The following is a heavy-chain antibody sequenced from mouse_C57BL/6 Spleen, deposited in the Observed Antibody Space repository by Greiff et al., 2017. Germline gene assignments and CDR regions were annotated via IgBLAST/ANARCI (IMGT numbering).Heavy chain of an antibody. Sequence: VQLQQSGPGLVAPSQSLSITCTVSGFSLTSYAISWVRQPPGKGLEWLGVIWTGGGTNYNSALKSRLSISKDNSKSQVFLKMNSLQTDDTARYYCASYYDYPYYAMDYWGQGTSVTVSS. CDR3: ASYYDYPYYAMDY. D-gene: IGHD2-4*01. J-gene: IGHJ4*01. CDR1: GFSLTSYA. CDR2: IWTGGGT. V-gene: IGHV2-9-1*01.